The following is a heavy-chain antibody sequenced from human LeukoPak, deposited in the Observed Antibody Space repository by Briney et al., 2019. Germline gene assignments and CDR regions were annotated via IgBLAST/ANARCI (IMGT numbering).Heavy chain of an antibody. Sequence: ASVKVSCKASGYTFTSYDINWVRQATGQGLEWMGWMNPNSGNTGYAQKFQGRVTVTRNTSIGTAYMELSSLRSEDTAVYYCAREMVGATLTAFDIWGQGTMVTVSS. CDR3: AREMVGATLTAFDI. CDR1: GYTFTSYD. J-gene: IGHJ3*02. CDR2: MNPNSGNT. D-gene: IGHD1-26*01. V-gene: IGHV1-8*01.